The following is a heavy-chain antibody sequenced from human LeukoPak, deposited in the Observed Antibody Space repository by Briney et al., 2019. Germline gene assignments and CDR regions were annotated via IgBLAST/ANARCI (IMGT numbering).Heavy chain of an antibody. CDR1: GFSFGSYE. CDR3: ARDRSKVTAYDDALGI. Sequence: GGSLRLSCVGSGFSFGSYEINWVRQAPGKGVEWVSYISDIGTTTHYADSVKGRFTIFRDNAKNSVYLLMDSLMAEDTAIYYCARDRSKVTAYDDALGIWGQGTMFTVSS. CDR2: ISDIGTTT. J-gene: IGHJ3*02. V-gene: IGHV3-48*03. D-gene: IGHD2-21*02.